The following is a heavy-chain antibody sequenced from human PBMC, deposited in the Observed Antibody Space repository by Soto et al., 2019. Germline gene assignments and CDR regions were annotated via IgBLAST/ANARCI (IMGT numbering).Heavy chain of an antibody. J-gene: IGHJ4*02. Sequence: GGSLRHSCAASGFTFSSYAMSWVRQAPGKGLEWVSAISGGGGSTDYVDSVKGRFTISRDISKNTLYLQMNSLRAEDTAVYYCAKLQAYSYGPGAYFDYSGQGTLVTVSS. CDR1: GFTFSSYA. V-gene: IGHV3-23*01. CDR3: AKLQAYSYGPGAYFDY. CDR2: ISGGGGST. D-gene: IGHD5-18*01.